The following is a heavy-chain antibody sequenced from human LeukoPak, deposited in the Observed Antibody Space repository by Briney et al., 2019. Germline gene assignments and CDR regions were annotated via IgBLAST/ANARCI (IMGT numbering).Heavy chain of an antibody. Sequence: SETLSLTCTVSGGSISSGDYYWSWIRQPPGKGLEWIGYIYYSGSTYYNPSLKSRVTISVDTSKNQFSLKLNSVTAADTAVYYCAREVATTRKFDCWDQGTLVIVSS. CDR2: IYYSGST. CDR1: GGSISSGDYY. D-gene: IGHD5-12*01. V-gene: IGHV4-30-4*02. CDR3: AREVATTRKFDC. J-gene: IGHJ4*02.